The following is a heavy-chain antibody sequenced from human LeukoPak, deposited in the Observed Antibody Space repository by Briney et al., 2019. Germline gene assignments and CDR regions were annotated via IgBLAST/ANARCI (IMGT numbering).Heavy chain of an antibody. D-gene: IGHD1-26*01. CDR2: ISSSSSYI. Sequence: GGSLRLSCAASGFTFSSYSMNWVRQAPGKGLEWISSISSSSSYIYYADSVKGRFTISRDNAKNSLYLQMNSLRAEDTAVYYCEEEIATGSTAHEYFQHSSQRSPAPVSS. CDR3: EEEIATGSTAHEYFQH. CDR1: GFTFSSYS. J-gene: IGHJ1*01. V-gene: IGHV3-21*01.